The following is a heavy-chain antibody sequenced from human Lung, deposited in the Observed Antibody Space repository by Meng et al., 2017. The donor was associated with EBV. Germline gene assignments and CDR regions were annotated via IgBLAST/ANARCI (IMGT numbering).Heavy chain of an antibody. V-gene: IGHV1-46*01. D-gene: IGHD3-16*02. J-gene: IGHJ5*02. CDR1: GYTFTSYY. CDR3: ARSDYVWGSYRYLFNWFDP. CDR2: INPSGGST. Sequence: QVQLVQSGAEVKKPGASVKVSXKASGYTFTSYYMHWVRQAPGQGLEWMGIINPSGGSTSYAQKFQGRVTMTRDTSTSTVYMELSSLRSEDTAVYYCARSDYVWGSYRYLFNWFDPWGQGTLVTVAS.